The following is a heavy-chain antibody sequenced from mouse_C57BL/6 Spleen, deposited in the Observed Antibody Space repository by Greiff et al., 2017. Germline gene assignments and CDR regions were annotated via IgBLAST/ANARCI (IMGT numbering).Heavy chain of an antibody. J-gene: IGHJ3*01. CDR3: AISGNYVAWFAY. Sequence: QVQLQQSGAELVRPGASVKLSCKASGYTFTDYYINWVKQRPGQGLEWIARISPGSGNTNYNEKFKGKATLTADTSSSTAYMQLSSLTSDDSAVYFCAISGNYVAWFAYWGQGTLVTVSA. D-gene: IGHD2-1*01. V-gene: IGHV1-76*01. CDR2: ISPGSGNT. CDR1: GYTFTDYY.